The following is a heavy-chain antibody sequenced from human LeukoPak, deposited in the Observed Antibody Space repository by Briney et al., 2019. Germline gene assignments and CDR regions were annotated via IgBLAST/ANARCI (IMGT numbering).Heavy chain of an antibody. CDR3: ARGTVAATNWFDP. D-gene: IGHD2-15*01. CDR2: MNPNSGNT. CDR1: GYTFTSYD. V-gene: IGHV1-8*01. J-gene: IGHJ5*02. Sequence: ASVKVSCKASGYTFTSYDINWVRQATGQGLEWMGWMNPNSGNTGYAQKFQGRVTMTRNTSIGTAYMELSSLRSEDTAVYYCARGTVAATNWFDPWGQGTLVTVSS.